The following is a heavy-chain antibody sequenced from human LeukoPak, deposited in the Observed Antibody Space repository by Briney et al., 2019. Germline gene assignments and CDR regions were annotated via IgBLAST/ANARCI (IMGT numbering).Heavy chain of an antibody. J-gene: IGHJ4*02. CDR3: ARGLARSSLPPHRKDLSYFDH. D-gene: IGHD6-6*01. CDR2: INHSGST. V-gene: IGHV4-34*01. Sequence: SETLSLTCAVYGGSFSGYYWSWIRQPPGKGLEWIGEINHSGSTNYNPSLKSRVTISVDTSKNQFSLKLSSVTAADTAVYYCARGLARSSLPPHRKDLSYFDHWGQGTLVTVSS. CDR1: GGSFSGYY.